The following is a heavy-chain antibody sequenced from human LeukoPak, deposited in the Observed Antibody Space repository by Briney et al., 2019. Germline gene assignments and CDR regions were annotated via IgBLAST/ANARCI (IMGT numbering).Heavy chain of an antibody. CDR2: IQYGGNTI. V-gene: IGHV3-30*02. Sequence: PGGSLRLSCAAFGFTFTTYGMHWLRQAPGKGLEWMAFIQYGGNTIYQPDSVKGRLTISRDTSKSTLYLQLDSLRAEDAAVYYCVKDHCSSYGCSNSFDPWGQGTLVTVSS. J-gene: IGHJ5*02. D-gene: IGHD2-2*01. CDR3: VKDHCSSYGCSNSFDP. CDR1: GFTFTTYG.